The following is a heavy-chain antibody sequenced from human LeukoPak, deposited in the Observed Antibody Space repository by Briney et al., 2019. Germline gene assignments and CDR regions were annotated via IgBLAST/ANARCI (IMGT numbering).Heavy chain of an antibody. CDR3: ARVGHSYGLDY. V-gene: IGHV3-74*01. Sequence: GGSLRLSCAASGFASSGYWMLWVGQAPGKGLVWVSRINSDGSSVTYADSVKGRFTISRDNAKNTLYLQMNSLSAEDTAVYYCARVGHSYGLDYWGQGTLVTVSS. CDR2: INSDGSSV. D-gene: IGHD5-18*01. CDR1: GFASSGYW. J-gene: IGHJ4*02.